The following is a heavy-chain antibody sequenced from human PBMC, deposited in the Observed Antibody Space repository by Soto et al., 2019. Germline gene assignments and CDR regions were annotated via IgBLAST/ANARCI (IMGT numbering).Heavy chain of an antibody. D-gene: IGHD6-19*01. CDR1: GFTFSSYG. Sequence: QVQLVESGGGEVQPGRSLRLSCAASGFTFSSYGMHWVRQAQGKGLEWGAVISYDGSNKYYAESVKGRFTIYRDNSKNTLYLQMNSLRAEDTAVYYCAKDFGIAVADPRYYFDYWVQGTLVTVSS. CDR2: ISYDGSNK. CDR3: AKDFGIAVADPRYYFDY. V-gene: IGHV3-30*18. J-gene: IGHJ4*02.